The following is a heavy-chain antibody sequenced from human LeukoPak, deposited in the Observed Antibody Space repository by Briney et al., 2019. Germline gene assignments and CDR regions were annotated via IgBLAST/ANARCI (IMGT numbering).Heavy chain of an antibody. CDR2: IYYSGST. CDR1: GGSISSYY. Sequence: SETLSLTCTVSGGSISSYYWGWIRQPPGKGLEWIGSIYYSGSTYYNPSLKSRVTISVDTSKNQFSLKLSSVTAADTAVYYCASSGGGEIPYYFDYWGQGTLVTVSS. V-gene: IGHV4-39*01. D-gene: IGHD2-21*01. J-gene: IGHJ4*02. CDR3: ASSGGGEIPYYFDY.